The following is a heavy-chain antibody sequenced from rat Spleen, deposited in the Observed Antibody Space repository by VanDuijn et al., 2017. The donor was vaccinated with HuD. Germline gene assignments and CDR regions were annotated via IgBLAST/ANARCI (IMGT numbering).Heavy chain of an antibody. D-gene: IGHD1-2*01. CDR2: ISTGGGNS. CDR1: GFTFSNYD. Sequence: EVQLVESGGGLVQPGRSLKLSCAASGFTFSNYDMAWVRQAPAKGLEWIASISTGGGNSYYRDSVKGRFTISRDNAKNTQYLQMDSLRSEDTATYYCARRYSSYIPFDYWGQGVMVTVSS. V-gene: IGHV5S13*01. CDR3: ARRYSSYIPFDY. J-gene: IGHJ2*01.